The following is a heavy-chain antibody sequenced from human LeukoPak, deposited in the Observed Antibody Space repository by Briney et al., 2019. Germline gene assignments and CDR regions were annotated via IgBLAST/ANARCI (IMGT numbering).Heavy chain of an antibody. J-gene: IGHJ5*02. D-gene: IGHD4-17*01. V-gene: IGHV3-53*01. CDR2: IHTSGDT. Sequence: GGSLRLSCAASGLTGSHNYVSWVRQAPGKGLEWVSAIHTSGDTCYADSVKGRFTISRDTSKNTLYLQINSLRVEDTAVYYCIVFGDSNHWGQGTLVTVSS. CDR1: GLTGSHNY. CDR3: IVFGDSNH.